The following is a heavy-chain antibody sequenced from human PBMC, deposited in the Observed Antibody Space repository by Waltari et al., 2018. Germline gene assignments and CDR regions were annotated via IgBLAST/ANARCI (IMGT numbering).Heavy chain of an antibody. V-gene: IGHV3-23*01. Sequence: EVQLLESGGGLVQPGGSLRLSCAASGFTFSSYPMNWVRQAPGKGLEWVSASSGSGGSTFYADSVKGRFTISRDNLKNTLNLQMNSLRAEDTAVYYCTKEGLYCSGGSCYPKGFDYWGQGTLVTVSS. CDR1: GFTFSSYP. D-gene: IGHD2-15*01. J-gene: IGHJ4*02. CDR3: TKEGLYCSGGSCYPKGFDY. CDR2: SSGSGGST.